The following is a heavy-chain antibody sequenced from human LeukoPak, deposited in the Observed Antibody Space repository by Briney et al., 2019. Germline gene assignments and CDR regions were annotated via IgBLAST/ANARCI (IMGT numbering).Heavy chain of an antibody. CDR3: ARARIDD. CDR2: IKEDGSEK. Sequence: PGGSLRLSCAASGFTFSGHWMTWVRQAPGKGLEWVANIKEDGSEKYYVDSVKGRFTISRDNAKNALYLQMSSLRAEDTAVYYSARARIDDWGQGTLVTVSS. V-gene: IGHV3-7*04. CDR1: GFTFSGHW. J-gene: IGHJ4*02.